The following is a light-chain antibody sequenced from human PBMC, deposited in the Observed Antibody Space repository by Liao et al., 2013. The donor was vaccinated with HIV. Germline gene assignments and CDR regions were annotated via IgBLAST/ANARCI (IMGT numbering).Light chain of an antibody. V-gene: IGLV3-21*01. J-gene: IGLJ2*01. CDR2: YDS. CDR1: NIGRKS. CDR3: QMWDHTSDHVV. Sequence: SYELTQPPSVSVAPGKTATITCGGNNIGRKSVHWYQQRPGQAPVLVIHYDSARPSGIPERFSGSNSVNTATLTITRVEAGDEADYYCQMWDHTSDHVVFGGGTKLTVL.